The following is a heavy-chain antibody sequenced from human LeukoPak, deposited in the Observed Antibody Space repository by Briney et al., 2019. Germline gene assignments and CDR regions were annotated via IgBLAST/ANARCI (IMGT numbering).Heavy chain of an antibody. CDR1: GFTFSSYA. V-gene: IGHV3-23*01. Sequence: GGSLRLSCAASGFTFSSYAMGWVRQAPGKGLEWVSAISGSGGSTYYADSVKGRFTISRDNSKNTLYLQMNSLRAEDTAVYYCAKDRNSVGSSYNYWGQGTLVTVSS. CDR3: AKDRNSVGSSYNY. J-gene: IGHJ4*02. CDR2: ISGSGGST. D-gene: IGHD6-6*01.